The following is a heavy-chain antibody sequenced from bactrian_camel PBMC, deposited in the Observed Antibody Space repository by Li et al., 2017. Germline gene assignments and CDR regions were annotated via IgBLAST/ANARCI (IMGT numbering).Heavy chain of an antibody. CDR1: RVTYSNYC. CDR3: AADSTSECTVARDAGVLFL. Sequence: HVQLVESGGGSVQAGGSLRLSCAASRVTYSNYCMGWFRQAPGQQREAVATISRAGATTYATSVEGRFTISKDSAKSTLYLQLDSLIPSDSAKYYCAADSTSECTVARDAGVLFLLGPGDPGHRL. CDR2: ISRAGAT. J-gene: IGHJ4*01. D-gene: IGHD3*01. V-gene: IGHV3S53*01.